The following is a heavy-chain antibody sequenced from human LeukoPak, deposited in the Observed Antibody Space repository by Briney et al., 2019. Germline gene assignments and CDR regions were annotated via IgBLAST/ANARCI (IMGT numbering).Heavy chain of an antibody. CDR1: GYAFSGFD. CDR3: ASGLTTGVDY. D-gene: IGHD4-11*01. J-gene: IGHJ4*02. V-gene: IGHV1-18*01. Sequence: ASVKVSRKASGYAFSGFDLNWVRQAPGQGLEWMGWISPSNASPKYAQKFQGRLTLPTDTSTSTAYMELRGLISDDTAVYYCASGLTTGVDYWGQGTLVTVSS. CDR2: ISPSNASP.